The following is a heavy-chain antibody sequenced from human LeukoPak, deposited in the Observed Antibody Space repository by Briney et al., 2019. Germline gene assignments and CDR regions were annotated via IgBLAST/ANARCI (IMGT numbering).Heavy chain of an antibody. CDR2: IYYSGST. V-gene: IGHV4-59*08. D-gene: IGHD6-25*01. CDR1: GGSISSYY. CDR3: ARGPLLYFDY. J-gene: IGHJ4*02. Sequence: SETLSLTCTVSGGSISSYYWSWIRQPPGKGLEWIGYIYYSGSTNYNPSLKSRVTISVDTSKNQFSLKLSSVTAADTAVYYCARGPLLYFDYWGQGTLVTVSS.